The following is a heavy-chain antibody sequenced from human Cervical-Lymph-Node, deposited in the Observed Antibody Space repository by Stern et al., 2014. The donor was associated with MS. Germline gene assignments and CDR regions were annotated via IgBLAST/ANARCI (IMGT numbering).Heavy chain of an antibody. J-gene: IGHJ4*02. Sequence: QVQLQESGPGLVKPSETLSLTCTVSGGSISSHYWSWIRQPPGKGLEWIGYVHPSGSTIYNPSLKSRLTISVDTSKNQFSLKLTSVTAADTAVYFCARLVTTYGLGNEYYFDYWGQGTLVTVS. CDR1: GGSISSHY. CDR3: ARLVTTYGLGNEYYFDY. CDR2: VHPSGST. D-gene: IGHD3-10*01. V-gene: IGHV4-59*11.